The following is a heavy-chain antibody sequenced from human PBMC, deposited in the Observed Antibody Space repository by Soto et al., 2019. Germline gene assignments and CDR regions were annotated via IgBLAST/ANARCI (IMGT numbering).Heavy chain of an antibody. CDR1: GYTFTSYG. D-gene: IGHD5-18*01. Sequence: GASVKVSCKASGYTFTSYGISWVRQAPGQGLEWMGWISAYNGNTNYAQKLQGRVTMTTDTSTSTAYMELRSLRSDDTAVYYCARDGRGYSYGLRGAFDIWGKGTMVTVSS. CDR3: ARDGRGYSYGLRGAFDI. V-gene: IGHV1-18*01. CDR2: ISAYNGNT. J-gene: IGHJ3*02.